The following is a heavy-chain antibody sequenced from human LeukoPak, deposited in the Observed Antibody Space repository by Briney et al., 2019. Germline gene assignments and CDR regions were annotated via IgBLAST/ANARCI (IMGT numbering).Heavy chain of an antibody. CDR3: ARSHCSSTSCYSYYYYGMDV. V-gene: IGHV4-4*07. CDR2: IYTSGST. Sequence: SETLSLTCTVSGGSISSYYWSWIRQPAGEGLEWIGRIYTSGSTNYNPSLKSRVTMSVDTSKNQFSLKLSSVTAADTAVYYCARSHCSSTSCYSYYYYGMDVWGQGTTVTVSS. D-gene: IGHD2-2*02. CDR1: GGSISSYY. J-gene: IGHJ6*02.